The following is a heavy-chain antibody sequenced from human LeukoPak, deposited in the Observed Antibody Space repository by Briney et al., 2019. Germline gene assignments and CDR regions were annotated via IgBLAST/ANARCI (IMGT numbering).Heavy chain of an antibody. CDR2: ISYDGSNK. CDR3: VSGTDDFQH. Sequence: GRSLRLSCAASGFTFSSYAMHWVRQAPGKGLEWVAVISYDGSNKYYADSVKGRFTISRDNAKNSLYLQMNSLRAEDTAVYYCVSGTDDFQHWGQGTLVTVSS. CDR1: GFTFSSYA. J-gene: IGHJ1*01. V-gene: IGHV3-30-3*01. D-gene: IGHD1-1*01.